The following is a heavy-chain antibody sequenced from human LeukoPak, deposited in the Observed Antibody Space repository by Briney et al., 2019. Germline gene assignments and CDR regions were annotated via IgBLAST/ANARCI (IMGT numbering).Heavy chain of an antibody. D-gene: IGHD3-3*01. CDR3: ARGDGGYYYGMDV. CDR1: GFTFSTYE. V-gene: IGHV3-48*03. CDR2: ISVSGGTI. J-gene: IGHJ6*02. Sequence: GGSLRLSCAASGFTFSTYEMNWVRQALGKGLEWVSYISVSGGTIKYADSVKGRFTISRDNAKNSLYLQLNSLRAEDTAVYYCARGDGGYYYGMDVWGQGTTVTVSS.